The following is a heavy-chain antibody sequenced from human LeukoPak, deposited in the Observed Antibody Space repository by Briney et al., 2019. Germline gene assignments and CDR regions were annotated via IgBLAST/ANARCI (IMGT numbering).Heavy chain of an antibody. D-gene: IGHD3-22*01. CDR2: IYYNGNT. CDR3: ARTYLGYYDSSGYAYYFDY. Sequence: PSETLSLTCTVSDGSISSYYWSWIRQPPGKGLEWIGYIYYNGNTKYNPSLKSRVTISVDTSKNQFSLKLRSVTAADTAVYYCARTYLGYYDSSGYAYYFDYWGQGTLVPVSP. J-gene: IGHJ4*02. V-gene: IGHV4-59*08. CDR1: DGSISSYY.